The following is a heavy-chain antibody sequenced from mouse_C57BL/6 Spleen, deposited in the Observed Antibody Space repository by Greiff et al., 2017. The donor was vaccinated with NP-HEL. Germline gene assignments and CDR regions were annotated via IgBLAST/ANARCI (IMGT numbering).Heavy chain of an antibody. CDR3: ARARYYGSSFTGFAY. D-gene: IGHD1-1*01. J-gene: IGHJ3*01. V-gene: IGHV1-82*01. Sequence: VQLQESGPELVKPGASVKISCKASGYAFSSSWMNWVKQRPGKGLEWIGRIYPGDGDTNYNGKFKGKATLTADKSSSTAYMQLSSLTSEDSAVYFCARARYYGSSFTGFAYWGQGTLVTVSA. CDR1: GYAFSSSW. CDR2: IYPGDGDT.